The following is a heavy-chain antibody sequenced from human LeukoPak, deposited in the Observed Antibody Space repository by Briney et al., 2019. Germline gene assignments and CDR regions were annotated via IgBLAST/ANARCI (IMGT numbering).Heavy chain of an antibody. CDR2: ISSSSSYI. J-gene: IGHJ4*02. V-gene: IGHV3-21*01. CDR1: GFTFSSYS. D-gene: IGHD6-19*01. CDR3: AREVGGWTRFDY. Sequence: GGSLRLSCAASGFTFSSYSMNWVRQAPGKGLEWVSSISSSSSYIYYADSVKGRFTISRDNAKNSLYLQMNSLRAEDTAVYYCAREVGGWTRFDYWGQGTLVTVSS.